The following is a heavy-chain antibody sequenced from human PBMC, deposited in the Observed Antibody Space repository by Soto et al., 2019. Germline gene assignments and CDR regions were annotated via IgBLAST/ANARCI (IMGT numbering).Heavy chain of an antibody. Sequence: EVLLVQSGAEVRKPGESLKISCKASENSFSNYWIAWVRQMPGKGLEWMGIIYPGDSETRYSPSFQGHVTISADRSINTAYLQWSSLRASDTAMYFCARQNWLDIERGNSEYFYGMDVWGQGTTVSVSS. V-gene: IGHV5-51*01. CDR3: ARQNWLDIERGNSEYFYGMDV. CDR1: ENSFSNYW. CDR2: IYPGDSET. J-gene: IGHJ6*02. D-gene: IGHD6-19*01.